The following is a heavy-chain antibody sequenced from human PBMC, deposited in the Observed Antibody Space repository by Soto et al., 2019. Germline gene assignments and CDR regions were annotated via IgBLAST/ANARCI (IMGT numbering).Heavy chain of an antibody. Sequence: EVQLLESGGGLVQPGGSLRLSCAASGFTFSNYAMSWVRQTPGKGLEWVSVLSGRGDKAYFADSVKGRFTISRDDSRNTVYLQMNSLRVDDTAVYYCANSVSSVAGNSAPIDYWGQGTLVTVSS. D-gene: IGHD6-19*01. J-gene: IGHJ4*02. V-gene: IGHV3-23*01. CDR1: GFTFSNYA. CDR3: ANSVSSVAGNSAPIDY. CDR2: LSGRGDKA.